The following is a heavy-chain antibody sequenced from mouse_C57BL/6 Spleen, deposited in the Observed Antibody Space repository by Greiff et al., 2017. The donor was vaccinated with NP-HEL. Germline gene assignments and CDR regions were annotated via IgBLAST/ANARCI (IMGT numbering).Heavy chain of an antibody. CDR1: GFTFSDYG. CDR3: ARGYYGSSHPWFAY. D-gene: IGHD1-1*01. Sequence: EVKVVESGGGLVKPGGSLKLSCAASGFTFSDYGMHWVRQAPEKGLEWVAYISSGSSTIYYADTVKGRFTISRDNAKNTLFLQMTSLRSEDTAMYYCARGYYGSSHPWFAYWGQGTLVTVSA. V-gene: IGHV5-17*01. J-gene: IGHJ3*01. CDR2: ISSGSSTI.